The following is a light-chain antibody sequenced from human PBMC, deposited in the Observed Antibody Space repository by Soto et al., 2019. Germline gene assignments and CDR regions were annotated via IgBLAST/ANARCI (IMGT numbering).Light chain of an antibody. CDR3: AVWDDSLNGHV. J-gene: IGLJ7*01. CDR2: ANN. Sequence: QSVLTQPPSASGTPGQWVTISCSGSRSNIGTNSVNWYHQLPGTAPKLLIYANNQRPSGVPDRFSGSKSGTSASLAISGLQYEDETDYYCAVWDDSLNGHVFGGGTQLTVL. V-gene: IGLV1-44*01. CDR1: RSNIGTNS.